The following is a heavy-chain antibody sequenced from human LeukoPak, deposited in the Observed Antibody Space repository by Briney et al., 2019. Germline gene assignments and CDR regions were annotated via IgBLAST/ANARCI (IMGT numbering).Heavy chain of an antibody. CDR2: ISSASGTI. V-gene: IGHV3-48*01. Sequence: GGSLRLSCAASGFTFSSYNMNWVRQAPGKGLEWVSYISSASGTIYYADSVKGRFTISRDNSKNTLSLQMNSLRAEDTAVYYCAKGRVGGYSYIDYYYYMDVWGKGTTVTVSS. CDR3: AKGRVGGYSYIDYYYYMDV. J-gene: IGHJ6*03. D-gene: IGHD5-18*01. CDR1: GFTFSSYN.